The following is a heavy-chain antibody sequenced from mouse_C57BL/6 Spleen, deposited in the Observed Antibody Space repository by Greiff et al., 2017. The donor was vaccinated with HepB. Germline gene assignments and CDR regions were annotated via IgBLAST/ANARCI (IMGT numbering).Heavy chain of an antibody. V-gene: IGHV1-72*01. CDR1: GYTFTSYW. Sequence: QVQLHQPGAELVKPGASVKLSCKASGYTFTSYWMHWVKQRPGRGLEWIGRIDPNSGGTKYNEKFKSKATLTVDKPASKAYMQLSSLTSEDSAVYYCARGYGSSPDWYFDVWGTGTTVTVSS. D-gene: IGHD1-1*01. CDR2: IDPNSGGT. J-gene: IGHJ1*03. CDR3: ARGYGSSPDWYFDV.